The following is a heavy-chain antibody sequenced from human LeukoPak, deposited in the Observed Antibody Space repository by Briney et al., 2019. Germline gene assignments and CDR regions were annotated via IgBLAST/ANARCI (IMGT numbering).Heavy chain of an antibody. J-gene: IGHJ3*02. Sequence: SETLSLPCTVSGGSISSSSYYWGWIRQPPGKGLEWIGSIYYSGSTYYNPSLKSRVTISVDTSKNQFSLKLSSVTAADTAVYYCARQFITQGAFDIWGQGTMVTVSS. CDR3: ARQFITQGAFDI. V-gene: IGHV4-39*01. CDR1: GGSISSSSYY. D-gene: IGHD3-22*01. CDR2: IYYSGST.